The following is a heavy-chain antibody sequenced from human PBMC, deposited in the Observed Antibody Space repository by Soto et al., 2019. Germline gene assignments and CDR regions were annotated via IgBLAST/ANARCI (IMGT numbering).Heavy chain of an antibody. J-gene: IGHJ3*02. D-gene: IGHD3-22*01. Sequence: SETLSLTCTVSDGSISTSNYYWAWIRQPPGKGLEWIGSIYYSGITYYNPSLKSRVTISVDTSKNQFSLKLSSVTAADTAVYYCARQKGYYSDSTGYVDPFDIWGQGTMVTVSS. CDR1: DGSISTSNYY. CDR3: ARQKGYYSDSTGYVDPFDI. V-gene: IGHV4-39*01. CDR2: IYYSGIT.